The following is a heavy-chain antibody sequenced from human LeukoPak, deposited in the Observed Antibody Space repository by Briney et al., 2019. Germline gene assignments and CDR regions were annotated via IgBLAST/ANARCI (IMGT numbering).Heavy chain of an antibody. Sequence: PGGSLRLSCAVSGFTFSSYAMSWVRQAPGRGLEWVSGISSSGGSTPHADSVKGRFTISRDNSKNTLYLQMNSLRAEDTAVYYCAEVGQLWSTWGFDYWGQGTLVTVSS. D-gene: IGHD5-18*01. CDR2: ISSSGGST. CDR3: AEVGQLWSTWGFDY. CDR1: GFTFSSYA. V-gene: IGHV3-23*01. J-gene: IGHJ4*02.